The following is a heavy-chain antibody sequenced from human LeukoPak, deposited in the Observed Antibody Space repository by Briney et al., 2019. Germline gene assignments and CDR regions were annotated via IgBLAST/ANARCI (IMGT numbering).Heavy chain of an antibody. D-gene: IGHD6-19*01. CDR2: MNPNSGNT. V-gene: IGHV1-8*01. CDR1: GYTFTSYD. Sequence: ASVKVSCKASGYTFTSYDINWVRQATRQGLEWMGWMNPNSGNTGYAQKFQGRVTMTRNTSISTAYMELSSLRSEDTAVYYCARVLRGVAVLFDPWGQGTLVTVSS. CDR3: ARVLRGVAVLFDP. J-gene: IGHJ5*02.